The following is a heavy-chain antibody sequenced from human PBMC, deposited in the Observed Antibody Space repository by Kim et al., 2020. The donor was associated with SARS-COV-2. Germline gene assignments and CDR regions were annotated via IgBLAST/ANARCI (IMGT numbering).Heavy chain of an antibody. Sequence: SETLSLTCAVSGGSISSSNWWSWVRQPPGKGLEWIGEIYHSGSTNYNPSLKSRVTISVDKSKNQFSLKLSSVTAADTAVYYCAREARAGYDILTGYYRFDPWGQGTLVTVSS. J-gene: IGHJ5*02. D-gene: IGHD3-9*01. CDR3: AREARAGYDILTGYYRFDP. CDR2: IYHSGST. CDR1: GGSISSSNW. V-gene: IGHV4-4*02.